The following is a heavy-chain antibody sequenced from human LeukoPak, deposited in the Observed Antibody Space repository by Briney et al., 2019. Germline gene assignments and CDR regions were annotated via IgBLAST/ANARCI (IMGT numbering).Heavy chain of an antibody. J-gene: IGHJ4*02. D-gene: IGHD1-7*01. CDR3: ARELSPYNWNSVFNY. CDR1: GGTFSSYE. Sequence: GASVKVSCKASGGTFSSYEISWVRQAPGQGLEWMGGIIPIFGTANYAQKFQGRVTITADKSTSTAYMELSSLRSEDTAVYYCARELSPYNWNSVFNYWGQGTLVTVSS. CDR2: IIPIFGTA. V-gene: IGHV1-69*06.